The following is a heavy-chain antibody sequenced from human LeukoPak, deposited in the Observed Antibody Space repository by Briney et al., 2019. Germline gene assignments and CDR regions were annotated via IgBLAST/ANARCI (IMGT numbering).Heavy chain of an antibody. CDR3: AREWYSSGWYGGHDAFDI. Sequence: GASVKVSCKASGGTFSSYAISWVRQAPGQGLEWMGGIIPIFGTANYAQKFQGRVTITADESTSKAYMELSSLRSEDTAVYYCAREWYSSGWYGGHDAFDIWGQGTMVTVSS. J-gene: IGHJ3*02. D-gene: IGHD6-19*01. CDR2: IIPIFGTA. V-gene: IGHV1-69*13. CDR1: GGTFSSYA.